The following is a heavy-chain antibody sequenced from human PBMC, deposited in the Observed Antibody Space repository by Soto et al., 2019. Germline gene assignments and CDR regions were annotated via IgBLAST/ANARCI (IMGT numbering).Heavy chain of an antibody. Sequence: ASLKVSCNVSGYNLNEVSVHWVRQAPGKGIEWMGGFHHEDGKTIYAQKFQGRVTLTQDTSTDIAYMELSSLRSEDTAVYYCATPSNVHINFYALHXWGQGTPVPVS. V-gene: IGHV1-24*01. D-gene: IGHD3-10*02. CDR2: FHHEDGKT. CDR3: ATPSNVHINFYALHX. CDR1: GYNLNEVS. J-gene: IGHJ6*02.